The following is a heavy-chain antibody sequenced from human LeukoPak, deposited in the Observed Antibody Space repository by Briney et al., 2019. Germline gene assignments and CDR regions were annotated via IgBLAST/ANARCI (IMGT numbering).Heavy chain of an antibody. CDR1: GFTFSSYG. J-gene: IGHJ4*02. D-gene: IGHD7-27*01. CDR2: IWYDGSNR. V-gene: IGHV3-33*01. Sequence: GRSLRLSCAASGFTFSSYGMHWVRQAPGKGLEWVAVIWYDGSNRYYADSVKGRFTISRDNSKNTLYLQMNSLRAEDTAVYYCARDLGHFDYWGQGTLVTVSS. CDR3: ARDLGHFDY.